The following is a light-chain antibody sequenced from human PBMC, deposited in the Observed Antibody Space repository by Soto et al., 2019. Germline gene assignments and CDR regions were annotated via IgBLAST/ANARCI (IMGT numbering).Light chain of an antibody. J-gene: IGKJ5*01. Sequence: DIQMTQSPSTLSASVGDRVTITCRASQSISNWLAWYQQKPGKAPNLLIYDASTLERGVPSRFSGTGSGTEFTLTISSLQPDDFATYYCQQYHRSSITFGQGTRLEI. CDR3: QQYHRSSIT. V-gene: IGKV1-5*01. CDR1: QSISNW. CDR2: DAS.